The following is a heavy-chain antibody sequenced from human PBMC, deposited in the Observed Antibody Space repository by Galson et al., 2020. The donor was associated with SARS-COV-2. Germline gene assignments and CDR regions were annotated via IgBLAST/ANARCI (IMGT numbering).Heavy chain of an antibody. V-gene: IGHV1-8*01. CDR1: GYTFTSYD. CDR3: ARGRAAAAGTGYYYGMDV. Sequence: ASVKVSCKASGYTFTSYDINWVRQATGQGLEWMGWMNPNSGNTGYAQKFQGRVTMTRNTSISTAYMELSSLRSEDTAVYYCARGRAAAAGTGYYYGMDVWGQGTTVTVSS. D-gene: IGHD6-13*01. J-gene: IGHJ6*02. CDR2: MNPNSGNT.